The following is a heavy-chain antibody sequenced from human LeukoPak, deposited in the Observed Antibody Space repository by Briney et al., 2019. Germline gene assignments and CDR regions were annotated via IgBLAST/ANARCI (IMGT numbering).Heavy chain of an antibody. CDR2: IYYSGRT. J-gene: IGHJ6*02. CDR1: GDSISGYY. CDR3: ARALQDYYYGMDV. V-gene: IGHV4-59*08. Sequence: SETLSLTCTVSGDSISGYYWSWIRQPPGKGLEWIGYIYYSGRTNYNPSLKSRVTISEETSKNHFSLRLRSVTAADTAVYYCARALQDYYYGMDVWGQGTTVTVSS. D-gene: IGHD5-24*01.